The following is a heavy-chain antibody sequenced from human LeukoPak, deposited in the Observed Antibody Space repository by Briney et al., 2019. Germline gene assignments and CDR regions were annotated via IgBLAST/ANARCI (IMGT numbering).Heavy chain of an antibody. CDR1: GGSFSGYY. CDR2: INHSGST. J-gene: IGHJ5*02. D-gene: IGHD3-10*01. CDR3: ARQRHYYGSGSYYNRYNWFDP. V-gene: IGHV4-34*01. Sequence: NPSETLSLTCAVYGGSFSGYYWSWIRQPPGKGLEWIGEINHSGSTNYNPSLKSRVTISVDTSKNQFSLKLSSVTAADTAVYYCARQRHYYGSGSYYNRYNWFDPWGQGTLVTVSS.